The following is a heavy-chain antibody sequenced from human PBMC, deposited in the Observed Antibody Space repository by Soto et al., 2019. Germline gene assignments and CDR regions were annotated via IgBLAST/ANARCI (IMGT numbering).Heavy chain of an antibody. CDR2: ISAYNGDT. CDR3: ATYCSGGSCPPGPWN. Sequence: ASVKVSCKASGYTFTNYGITRVRQAPGQGLEWMGWISAYNGDTHYTQRLQGRVTMTTDTSTSTAYMELRGLRSDDTAVYYCATYCSGGSCPPGPWNWGQGTMVTVSS. V-gene: IGHV1-18*01. CDR1: GYTFTNYG. J-gene: IGHJ3*01. D-gene: IGHD2-15*01.